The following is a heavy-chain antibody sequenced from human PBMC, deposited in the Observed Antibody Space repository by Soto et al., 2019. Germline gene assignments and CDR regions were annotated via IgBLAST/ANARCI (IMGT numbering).Heavy chain of an antibody. CDR1: GFSVSNIY. CDR2: ISSGGRT. V-gene: IGHV3-53*02. D-gene: IGHD1-1*01. CDR3: ARDEASGAYLY. Sequence: DVQLVETGGGLIQPGWSLRLSCAASGFSVSNIYMSWVRQPPGKGPEWVSVISSGGRTYYADSVKGRFTISRDSSKNTLYLQMNRLRVDDTAVYYCARDEASGAYLYRGQGTLVTVSS. J-gene: IGHJ4*02.